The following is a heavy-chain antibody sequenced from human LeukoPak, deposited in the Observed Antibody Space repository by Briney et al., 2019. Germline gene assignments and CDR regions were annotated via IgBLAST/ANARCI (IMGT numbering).Heavy chain of an antibody. Sequence: GGSLRLSCAASGFTFSSYGMHWVRQAPGKGLEWVAVISYDGSNKYYADSVKGRFTISRDNSKNTLYLQMNSLRAEDTAVYYCTGQQQLDYWGQGTLVTVSS. J-gene: IGHJ4*02. D-gene: IGHD6-13*01. CDR3: TGQQQLDY. V-gene: IGHV3-30*03. CDR1: GFTFSSYG. CDR2: ISYDGSNK.